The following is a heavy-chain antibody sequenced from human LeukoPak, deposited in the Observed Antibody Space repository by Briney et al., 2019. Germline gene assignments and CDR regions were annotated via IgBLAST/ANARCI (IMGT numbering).Heavy chain of an antibody. Sequence: ASVKVSCKASGYTFTSYDINWVRQAPGQGLEWMGWMNPNSGNTGYAQKFQGRVTMTRNTSISTAYMELSSLRSEDTAVYYCAREYCSSTSCYSRYNWFDPWGQGTPVTLSS. CDR1: GYTFTSYD. D-gene: IGHD2-2*01. J-gene: IGHJ5*02. CDR2: MNPNSGNT. CDR3: AREYCSSTSCYSRYNWFDP. V-gene: IGHV1-8*01.